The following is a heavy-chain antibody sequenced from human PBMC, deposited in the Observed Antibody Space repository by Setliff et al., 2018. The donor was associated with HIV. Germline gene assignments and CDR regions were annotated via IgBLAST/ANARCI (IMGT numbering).Heavy chain of an antibody. CDR2: ISAYNGNT. J-gene: IGHJ6*02. V-gene: IGHV1-18*01. CDR3: ARDYGGNSRGDYYYGMDV. D-gene: IGHD4-17*01. Sequence: VKVSCQASGYTFTSYGISWVRQAPGQGLEWMGWISAYNGNTNYAQKLQGRVTMTTDTSTSTAYMELRSLRSDDTAVYYCARDYGGNSRGDYYYGMDVWGQGTTVTVSS. CDR1: GYTFTSYG.